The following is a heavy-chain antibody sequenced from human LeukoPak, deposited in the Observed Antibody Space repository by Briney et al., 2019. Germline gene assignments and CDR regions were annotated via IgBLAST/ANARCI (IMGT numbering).Heavy chain of an antibody. CDR3: AVGHDSSSWYWGFDY. CDR1: GGSFSGYY. CDR2: INHSGST. Sequence: SETLSLTCAVYGGSFSGYYWSWIRQPPGKGLEWIGEINHSGSTNYNPSLKSRVTISVDTSKDQFSLKLSSVTAADTAVYYCAVGHDSSSWYWGFDYWGQGTLVTVSS. J-gene: IGHJ4*02. D-gene: IGHD6-13*01. V-gene: IGHV4-34*01.